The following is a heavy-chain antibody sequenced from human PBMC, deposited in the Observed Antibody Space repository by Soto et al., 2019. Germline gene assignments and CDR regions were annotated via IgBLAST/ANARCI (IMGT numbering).Heavy chain of an antibody. CDR2: ISSNGGTT. D-gene: IGHD1-7*01. J-gene: IGHJ4*02. V-gene: IGHV3-64*01. CDR3: VSRVSGNYDY. CDR1: GFTFSSYD. Sequence: EVQLAESGGGMVQPGGSLRLSCVASGFTFSSYDMHWVRQAPGKGLEYVTSISSNGGTTYYGNSVKGRFTISRDNSKNRLNPQVASLRAEEMAVYYGVSRVSGNYDYWGQGTLVTVSS.